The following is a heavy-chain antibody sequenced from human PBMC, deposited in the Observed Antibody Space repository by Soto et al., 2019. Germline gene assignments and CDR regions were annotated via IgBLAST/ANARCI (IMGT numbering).Heavy chain of an antibody. D-gene: IGHD1-1*01. CDR3: ARTMEYYYGMDV. V-gene: IGHV3-53*01. Sequence: GGSMRLSCAASGFTVRSNYMSWVRQAPGKGLEWVSVIYSGGSTYYADSVKGRFTISRDNSKNTLYLQMNSLRAEDTAVYYCARTMEYYYGMDVWGQGTTVTVS. CDR2: IYSGGST. J-gene: IGHJ6*02. CDR1: GFTVRSNY.